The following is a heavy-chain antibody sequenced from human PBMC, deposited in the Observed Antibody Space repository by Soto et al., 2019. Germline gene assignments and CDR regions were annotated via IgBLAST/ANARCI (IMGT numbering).Heavy chain of an antibody. Sequence: GGSLRLSCAASGFTFSRYWMSWVRQAPGKGLEWVANIKEDGSEKNDVDSVKGRFTVSRDDAKNSLYLQMNSLRVEDTAVYYCAKGGHIDYCGQGTLVTVSS. J-gene: IGHJ4*02. V-gene: IGHV3-7*03. CDR3: AKGGHIDY. CDR2: IKEDGSEK. CDR1: GFTFSRYW. D-gene: IGHD3-16*01.